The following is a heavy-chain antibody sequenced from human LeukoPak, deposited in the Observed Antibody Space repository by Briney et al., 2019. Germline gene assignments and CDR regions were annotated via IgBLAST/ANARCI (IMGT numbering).Heavy chain of an antibody. J-gene: IGHJ5*02. V-gene: IGHV1-2*02. CDR3: ARDAPPYSSGWYEGIWFDP. Sequence: ASVKVSCKASGYTFTGYYMHWVRQAPGQGLEWMGWINPNSGGTNYAQKFQGRVTMTRDTSISIAYMELSRLRSDDTAVYYCARDAPPYSSGWYEGIWFDPWGQGTLVTVSS. D-gene: IGHD6-13*01. CDR1: GYTFTGYY. CDR2: INPNSGGT.